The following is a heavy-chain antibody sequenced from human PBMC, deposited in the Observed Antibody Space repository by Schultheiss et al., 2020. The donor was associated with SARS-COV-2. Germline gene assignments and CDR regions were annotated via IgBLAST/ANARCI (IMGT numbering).Heavy chain of an antibody. CDR2: IDTSGST. CDR3: AREGAHYYYDGGNYYEP. Sequence: SQTLSLTCTVSLGSISSGSYYWTWIRQPAGKGLEWIGRIDTSGSTNYNPSLESRVTMSIDTSNNQFSLKLTSVTAADTAVYYCAREGAHYYYDGGNYYEPWGRGTLVTVSS. CDR1: LGSISSGSYY. D-gene: IGHD3-22*01. V-gene: IGHV4-61*02. J-gene: IGHJ4*02.